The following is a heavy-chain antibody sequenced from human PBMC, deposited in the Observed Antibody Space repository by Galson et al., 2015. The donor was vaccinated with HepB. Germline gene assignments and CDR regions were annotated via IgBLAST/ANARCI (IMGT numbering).Heavy chain of an antibody. V-gene: IGHV2-5*02. CDR1: GFSLSTSGVG. CDR2: IYWDDDK. J-gene: IGHJ4*02. D-gene: IGHD6-13*01. CDR3: ARSGGVFGSSWYGAVYYFDY. Sequence: PALVKPTQTLTLTCTFSGFSLSTSGVGVGWIRQPPGKALEWLALIYWDDDKRYSPSLKSRLTITKDTSENQVVLTMTNMDPVDTATYYCARSGGVFGSSWYGAVYYFDYWGQGTLVTVSS.